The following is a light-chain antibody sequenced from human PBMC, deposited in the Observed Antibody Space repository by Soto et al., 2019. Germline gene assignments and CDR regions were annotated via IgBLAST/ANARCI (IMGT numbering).Light chain of an antibody. V-gene: IGKV1-5*03. CDR2: KAY. CDR1: QSISSW. J-gene: IGKJ4*01. CDR3: QQYNSNPLT. Sequence: IPMTQSPSTLSASVGDRVTITCRASQSISSWLAWYQQKPGKVPKLLIYKAYSLESGVPSRFSGSGSGTEFTLTISSLQPDDFATYYCQQYNSNPLTFGGGTKVEIK.